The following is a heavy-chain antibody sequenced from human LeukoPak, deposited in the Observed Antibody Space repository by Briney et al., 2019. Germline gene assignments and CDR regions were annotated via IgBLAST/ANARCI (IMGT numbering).Heavy chain of an antibody. V-gene: IGHV1-58*02. CDR1: GFTFTSSA. Sequence: GTSVKVSCKASGFTFTSSAMQWVRQARGQRLEWIGWIVVGSGNTNYAQKFQERVTITRDMSTSTAYMELSSLRSEDTAVYYCAAVGGDVRLGGLSLSPIDYWGQGTLVTVSS. CDR3: AAVGGDVRLGGLSLSPIDY. CDR2: IVVGSGNT. D-gene: IGHD3-16*02. J-gene: IGHJ4*02.